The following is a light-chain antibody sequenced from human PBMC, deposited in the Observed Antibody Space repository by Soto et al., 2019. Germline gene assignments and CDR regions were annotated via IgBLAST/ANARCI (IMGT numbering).Light chain of an antibody. J-gene: IGKJ2*01. CDR3: QQYSNYPYT. Sequence: EIVLTQSPGTLSLSPGGRAILSCRASQSVSNSYLAWYQQKPGQAPRLLIYGASSRATGIPDRFSGSGSGADFTLTISGLEPEDFAVFYCQQYSNYPYTFGQGTKLEIK. CDR2: GAS. CDR1: QSVSNSY. V-gene: IGKV3-20*01.